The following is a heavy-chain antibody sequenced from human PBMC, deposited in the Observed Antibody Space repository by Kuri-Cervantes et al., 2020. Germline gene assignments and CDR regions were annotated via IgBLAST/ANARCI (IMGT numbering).Heavy chain of an antibody. V-gene: IGHV4-34*01. Sequence: SQTLSLTCAVYGGSFSGYYWSWIRQPPGKGLEWIGEINHSGSTNYNPSLKSRVTISVDTSKNQFSLKLSSVTAEDTAVYYCARDHEGWAFDIWGQGTMVTVSS. CDR2: INHSGST. CDR1: GGSFSGYY. CDR3: ARDHEGWAFDI. J-gene: IGHJ3*02.